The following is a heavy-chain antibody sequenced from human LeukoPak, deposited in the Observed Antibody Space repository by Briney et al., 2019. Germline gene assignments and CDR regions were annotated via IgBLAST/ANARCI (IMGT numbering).Heavy chain of an antibody. CDR2: INAGNGNT. CDR3: ARFRSSWLVDY. V-gene: IGHV1-2*02. Sequence: ASVKVSCKASGYTFTGYYMHWVRQAPGQGLEWMGWINAGNGNTKYSQKFQGRVTITRDTSISTAYMELSRLRSDDTAVYYCARFRSSWLVDYWGQGTLVTVSS. J-gene: IGHJ4*02. D-gene: IGHD6-13*01. CDR1: GYTFTGYY.